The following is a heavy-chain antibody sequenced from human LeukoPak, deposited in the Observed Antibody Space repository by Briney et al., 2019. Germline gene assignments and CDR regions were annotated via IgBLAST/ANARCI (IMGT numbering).Heavy chain of an antibody. D-gene: IGHD3-10*01. CDR3: ARELAGHYYGSGSSFDY. J-gene: IGHJ4*02. CDR2: ISYDGSSK. V-gene: IGHV3-30-3*01. CDR1: GFTFSSYA. Sequence: GGSLRLSCAASGFTFSSYAIHWVRQAPGKGLEWITFISYDGSSKSYADSVKGRFTISRDNAKNSLYLQMNSLRAEDTAVYYCARELAGHYYGSGSSFDYWGQGTLVTVSS.